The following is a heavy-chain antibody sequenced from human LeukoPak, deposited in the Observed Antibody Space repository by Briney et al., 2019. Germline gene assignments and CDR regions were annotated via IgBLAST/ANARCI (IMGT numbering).Heavy chain of an antibody. CDR2: IYYLGNT. CDR3: ARPNGSGWYKDDAFDI. V-gene: IGHV4-39*01. D-gene: IGHD6-19*01. Sequence: PSETLSLTCTVSGGSISSSIYHCGWIRQPPGKGLEWIGSIYYLGNTYHNPSLKSRLTISVDTSKNQFSLKLSSVTAADTAVYYCARPNGSGWYKDDAFDIWGQGTMVTVSS. J-gene: IGHJ3*02. CDR1: GGSISSSIYH.